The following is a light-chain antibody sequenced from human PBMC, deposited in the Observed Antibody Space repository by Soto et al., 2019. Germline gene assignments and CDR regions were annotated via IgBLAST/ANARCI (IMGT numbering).Light chain of an antibody. J-gene: IGKJ4*01. CDR1: QSISSTY. CDR2: GAS. CDR3: QHYGSSP. Sequence: EIVLTQSPGTLSLSPGERATLSCRANQSISSTYLAWYQQKPGQAPRLLIYGASNTATGIPDRFSGSGSGTDFTLTISRLEPAAFAGYYCQHYGSSPFGGGTKVEIK. V-gene: IGKV3-20*01.